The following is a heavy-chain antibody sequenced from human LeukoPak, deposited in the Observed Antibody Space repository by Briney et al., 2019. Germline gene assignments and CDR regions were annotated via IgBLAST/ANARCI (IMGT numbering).Heavy chain of an antibody. Sequence: ASLKVSCKTSGYTFIDSYMHWVRQAPGQGLEWMGWINPNSGGTNYAQKFQGRVTMTRDTSISTAYMELSRLRSDDTAVYYCARDYYGSGSYYSYWFDPWGQGTLATVSS. CDR3: ARDYYGSGSYYSYWFDP. V-gene: IGHV1-2*02. CDR2: INPNSGGT. J-gene: IGHJ5*02. CDR1: GYTFIDSY. D-gene: IGHD3-10*01.